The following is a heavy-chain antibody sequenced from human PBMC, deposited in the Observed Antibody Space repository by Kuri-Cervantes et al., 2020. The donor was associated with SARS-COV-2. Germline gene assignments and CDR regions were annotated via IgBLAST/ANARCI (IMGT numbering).Heavy chain of an antibody. CDR2: INPSGGST. Sequence: ASVKVSCKASGYTFTSYYMHWVRQAPGQGLEWMGIINPSGGSTSYAQKFQGRVTMTEDTSTDTAYMELSSLRSEDTAVYYCASSPLGGGIDYWGQGTLVTVSS. J-gene: IGHJ4*02. CDR3: ASSPLGGGIDY. CDR1: GYTFTSYY. V-gene: IGHV1-46*01. D-gene: IGHD1-26*01.